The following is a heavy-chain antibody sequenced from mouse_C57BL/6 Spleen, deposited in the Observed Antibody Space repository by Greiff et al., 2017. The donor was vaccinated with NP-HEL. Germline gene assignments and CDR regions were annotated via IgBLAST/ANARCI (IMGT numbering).Heavy chain of an antibody. Sequence: VQLQQPGAELVMPGASVKLSCKASGYTFTSYWMHWVKQRPGQGLEWIGEIDPSDSYTNYNQKFKGKSTLTVDKSSSTAYMQLSSLTSEDSAVYYCARSLITTVVEYYFDYWGQGTTLTVSS. CDR3: ARSLITTVVEYYFDY. CDR1: GYTFTSYW. CDR2: IDPSDSYT. J-gene: IGHJ2*01. D-gene: IGHD1-1*01. V-gene: IGHV1-69*01.